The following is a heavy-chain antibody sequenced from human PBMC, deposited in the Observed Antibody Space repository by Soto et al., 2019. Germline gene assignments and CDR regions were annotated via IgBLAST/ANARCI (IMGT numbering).Heavy chain of an antibody. CDR1: SGSIRRTKC. J-gene: IGHJ4*01. V-gene: IGHV4-4*02. CDR2: IYHSGST. D-gene: IGHD3-3*01. Sequence: SEPLSLTCAVSSGSIRRTKCWSCVGQPPGKGLEWIGEIYHSGSTNYNPSLKSRVTISVDKSQNQFSLKLSSVTAADTPVYYSAIDSLGGYYRVDYWGHGTLFTDPS. CDR3: AIDSLGGYYRVDY.